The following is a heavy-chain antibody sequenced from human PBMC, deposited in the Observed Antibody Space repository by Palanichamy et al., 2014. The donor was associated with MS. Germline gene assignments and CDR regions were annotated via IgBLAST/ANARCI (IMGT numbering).Heavy chain of an antibody. Sequence: EVQLVESGGGLVKPEGSLRLSCAASGYTFNSYSMNWVRQAPGKGLEWVSSISSTSSYIYYADSVKGRFTISGDNAKNSLYLQMNSLRAEDTAVYYCARGDRWQHFDYWGQGTLVTVSS. CDR3: ARGDRWQHFDY. D-gene: IGHD2-15*01. CDR2: ISSTSSYI. CDR1: GYTFNSYS. J-gene: IGHJ4*02. V-gene: IGHV3-21*01.